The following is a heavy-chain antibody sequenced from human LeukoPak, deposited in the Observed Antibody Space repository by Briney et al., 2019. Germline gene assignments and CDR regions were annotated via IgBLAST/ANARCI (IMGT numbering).Heavy chain of an antibody. D-gene: IGHD4-17*01. CDR3: AKDYGDYSGWFDP. V-gene: IGHV3-9*01. CDR2: ISWKSGII. CDR1: GFSLGDYG. Sequence: GGSLRLSCAASGFSLGDYGMHWVRQAPGKGLEWVSGISWKSGIIGYADSVKGRFTISRDNAKNSLYLQMNSLRAEDTALYYCAKDYGDYSGWFDPWGQGTLVTVSS. J-gene: IGHJ5*02.